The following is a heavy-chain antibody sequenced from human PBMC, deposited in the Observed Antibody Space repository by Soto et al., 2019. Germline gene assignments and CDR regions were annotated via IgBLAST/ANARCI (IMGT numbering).Heavy chain of an antibody. CDR3: AREDEAAGTFDY. CDR2: ISAYNGNT. V-gene: IGHV1-18*01. Sequence: QVQLVQSGAEVKKPGASVKVSCKASGYTFTSDGISWVRQAPGHGLEWMGWISAYNGNTNYAQKLQARVTMTTDTSTSTSYMELRSLRSDDTAVYYCAREDEAAGTFDYWGQGTLVTVAS. J-gene: IGHJ4*02. CDR1: GYTFTSDG. D-gene: IGHD6-13*01.